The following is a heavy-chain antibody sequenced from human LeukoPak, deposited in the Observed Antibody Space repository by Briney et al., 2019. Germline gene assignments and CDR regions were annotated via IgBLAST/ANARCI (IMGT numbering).Heavy chain of an antibody. Sequence: GGSLRLSCAASGFTFSSYAMSWVRQAPGKGLEWVSSITESGGGTYYADSVKGRFTISRDNSKNTLYLQMNSLRAEDTAVYYCAKEFGELPDAFGIWGQGTMVTVSS. D-gene: IGHD3-10*01. CDR2: ITESGGGT. V-gene: IGHV3-23*01. J-gene: IGHJ3*02. CDR1: GFTFSSYA. CDR3: AKEFGELPDAFGI.